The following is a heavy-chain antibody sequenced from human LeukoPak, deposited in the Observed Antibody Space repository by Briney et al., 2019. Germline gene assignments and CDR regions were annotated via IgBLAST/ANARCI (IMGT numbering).Heavy chain of an antibody. Sequence: SETLSLTCTVSGGAISGDHWNWIRQPPGKGLEWIGYIYYSGNTNYNPSLKSRVTISVDTSKNQFSLKLSSVTAADTAVYYCARRNDFDIWGQGTMVTVSS. CDR2: IYYSGNT. CDR3: ARRNDFDI. CDR1: GGAISGDH. J-gene: IGHJ3*02. V-gene: IGHV4-59*08.